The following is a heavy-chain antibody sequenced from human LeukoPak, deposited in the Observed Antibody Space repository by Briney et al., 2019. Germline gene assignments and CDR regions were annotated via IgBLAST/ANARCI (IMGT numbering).Heavy chain of an antibody. J-gene: IGHJ6*03. CDR3: AKNGDRGAYCSGGSCYPYYYYYMDV. CDR2: ISSTGGTT. V-gene: IGHV3-23*01. Sequence: GGSLRLSCAASGFTVSSNYMNWVRQAPGKGLEWISSISSTGGTTYYADSVKGRFTISRDNSKNTLFLQVNSLRAEDTAIYYCAKNGDRGAYCSGGSCYPYYYYYMDVWGKGTTVTISS. CDR1: GFTVSSNY. D-gene: IGHD2-15*01.